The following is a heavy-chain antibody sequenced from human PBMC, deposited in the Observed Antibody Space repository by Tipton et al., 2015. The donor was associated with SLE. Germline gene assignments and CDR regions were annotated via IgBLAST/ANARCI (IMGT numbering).Heavy chain of an antibody. CDR3: ARGVAERLGLDF. Sequence: LRLSCTVSGGYITSQYWSWIRQPPGKGLDWIGYIYYSGTTDYNPSLQRRVTMSVDRSKNQVSLKLNSVTAADTALYFCARGVAERLGLDFWGQGSLVTVSS. CDR1: GGYITSQY. CDR2: IYYSGTT. D-gene: IGHD6-19*01. J-gene: IGHJ4*02. V-gene: IGHV4-59*11.